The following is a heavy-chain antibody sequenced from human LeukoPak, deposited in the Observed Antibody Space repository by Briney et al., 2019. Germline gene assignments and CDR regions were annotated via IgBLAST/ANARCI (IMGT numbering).Heavy chain of an antibody. Sequence: GGSLGLSCAASGFIFNNYGLIWVRQASGKGLEWVSAISNDGGGTNYADFVKGRFTISRDNSKNTLFLQMNSLRAEDTALYYCAKGSSGYFVDLWGQGTLVTVSS. V-gene: IGHV3-23*01. CDR1: GFIFNNYG. D-gene: IGHD3-22*01. J-gene: IGHJ5*02. CDR3: AKGSSGYFVDL. CDR2: ISNDGGGT.